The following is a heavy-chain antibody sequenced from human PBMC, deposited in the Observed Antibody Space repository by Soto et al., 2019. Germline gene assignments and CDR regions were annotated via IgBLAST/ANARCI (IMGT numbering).Heavy chain of an antibody. D-gene: IGHD3-9*01. CDR3: ARESSAHYDILTGDYYYYYGMDV. CDR1: GYTFTGYY. V-gene: IGHV1-2*04. CDR2: INPNSGGT. J-gene: IGHJ6*02. Sequence: ASVKVSCKASGYTFTGYYMHWVRQAPGQGLEWMGWINPNSGGTNYAQKFQGWVTMTRDTSISTAYMELSRLRSDDTAVYYCARESSAHYDILTGDYYYYYGMDVWGQGTTVTVS.